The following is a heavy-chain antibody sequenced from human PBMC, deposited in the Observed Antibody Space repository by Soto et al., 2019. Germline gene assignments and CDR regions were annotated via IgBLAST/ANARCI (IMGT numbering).Heavy chain of an antibody. D-gene: IGHD3-22*01. Sequence: SETLSLTCTVSGDSISSAGYYWSWIHHHPGKGLEWIGYIYYNGSTYYNPSLKSRVSMSGDTSKNQFSLKLSSVTAADTAVYYCARAPYYFDSSGPMKWFDPWGQGTLVTVSS. CDR1: GDSISSAGYY. J-gene: IGHJ5*02. V-gene: IGHV4-31*03. CDR2: IYYNGST. CDR3: ARAPYYFDSSGPMKWFDP.